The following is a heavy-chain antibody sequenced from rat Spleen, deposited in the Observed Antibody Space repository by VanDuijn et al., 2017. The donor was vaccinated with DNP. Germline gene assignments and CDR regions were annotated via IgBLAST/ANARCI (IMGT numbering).Heavy chain of an antibody. J-gene: IGHJ3*01. CDR1: GYSITSTFR. CDR2: VTGAGDT. V-gene: IGHV3-3*01. D-gene: IGHD1-2*01. CDR3: ATHSSSYIFGGWFAY. Sequence: VQLQESGPGLVQPSQSLSLTCSVSGYSITSTFRWDWIRKFPGNKLEWMGYVTGAGDTDYNPSLKSRISISRDTSKNQFFLQVKSVTTEDTATYYCATHSSSYIFGGWFAYWGQGTLVTVSS.